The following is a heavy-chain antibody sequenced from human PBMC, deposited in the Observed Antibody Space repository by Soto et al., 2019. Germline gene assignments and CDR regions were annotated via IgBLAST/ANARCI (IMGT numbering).Heavy chain of an antibody. V-gene: IGHV1-69*01. CDR1: GGTFSSYA. CDR2: IIPIFGTA. D-gene: IGHD5-12*01. CDR3: ARDPRGYSGYDLSPFAY. J-gene: IGHJ4*02. Sequence: QVQLVQSGAEVKKPGSSVKVSCKASGGTFSSYAISWVRQAPGQGLEWMGGIIPIFGTANYAQKFQGRVTINADESTRTAYMELSSLRSEDTAVYYCARDPRGYSGYDLSPFAYWGQGTLVTVSS.